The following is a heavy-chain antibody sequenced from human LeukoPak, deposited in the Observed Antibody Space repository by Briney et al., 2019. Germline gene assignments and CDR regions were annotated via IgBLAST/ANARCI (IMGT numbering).Heavy chain of an antibody. D-gene: IGHD3-10*01. CDR3: ARHGSGSYYFPHFDY. J-gene: IGHJ4*02. CDR2: IYYSGST. V-gene: IGHV4-59*08. CDR1: GGSISSYY. Sequence: NPSETLSLTCTVSGGSISSYYWSWIRQPPGKGLEWIGYIYYSGSTNYNPSLKSRVTISVDTSKNQFSLKLSSVTAADTAVYYCARHGSGSYYFPHFDYWGQGTLVTVSS.